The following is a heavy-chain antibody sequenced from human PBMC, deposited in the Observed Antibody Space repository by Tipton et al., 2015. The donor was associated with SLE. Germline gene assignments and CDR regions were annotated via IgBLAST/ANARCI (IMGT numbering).Heavy chain of an antibody. CDR2: IHSSGGT. CDR1: GGSISGYY. D-gene: IGHD5-12*01. V-gene: IGHV4-59*07. J-gene: IGHJ5*02. CDR3: ANYYGGSRGYDNCFDP. Sequence: TLSLTCTVSGGSISGYYWSWIRQPPGKGLEWTAYIHSSGGTNYNPSLKSRVTISADTSKNQFSLKVSSVTAADSAVYYCANYYGGSRGYDNCFDPWRQGILSTVSS.